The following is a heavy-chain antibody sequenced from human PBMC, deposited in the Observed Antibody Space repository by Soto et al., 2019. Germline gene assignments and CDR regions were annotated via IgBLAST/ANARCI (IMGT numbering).Heavy chain of an antibody. CDR1: GFTFSRYA. CDR3: AKVNFFDTPGTFDV. V-gene: IGHV3-23*01. Sequence: GGSLRLSCAASGFTFSRYAMTWVRLAPGRGLEWVATIAGSGGMTYYTNSVRGRFTISRDNSKNTVSLQMSSLRAEDTAMYFCAKVNFFDTPGTFDVWGQGTPVTVSS. CDR2: IAGSGGMT. J-gene: IGHJ3*01. D-gene: IGHD2-15*01.